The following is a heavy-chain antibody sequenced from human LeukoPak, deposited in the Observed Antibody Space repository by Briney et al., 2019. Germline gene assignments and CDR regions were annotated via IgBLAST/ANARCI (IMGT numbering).Heavy chain of an antibody. CDR1: GGSFSGYY. D-gene: IGHD1/OR15-1a*01. CDR3: ARLLQYYYYYYMDV. Sequence: PSETLSLTCAVYGGSFSGYYWSWIRQPPGKGLEWIGEINHSGSTNYNPSLKSRVTISADTSKNQFSLKLSSVTAADTAVYYCARLLQYYYYYYMDVWGKGTTVTVSS. V-gene: IGHV4-34*01. CDR2: INHSGST. J-gene: IGHJ6*03.